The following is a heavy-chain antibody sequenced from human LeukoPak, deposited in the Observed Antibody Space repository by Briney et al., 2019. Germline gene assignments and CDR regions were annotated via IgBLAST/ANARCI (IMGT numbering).Heavy chain of an antibody. CDR3: AKDPMYYYDSSGYHYY. CDR2: ISGSGGST. Sequence: GGSLRLSCAASGLTFSSYAMSWVRQAPGKGLEWVSAISGSGGSTYYADSVKGRFTISRDNSKNTLYLQMNSLRAEDTAVYYCAKDPMYYYDSSGYHYYWGQGTLVTVSS. D-gene: IGHD3-22*01. V-gene: IGHV3-23*01. CDR1: GLTFSSYA. J-gene: IGHJ4*02.